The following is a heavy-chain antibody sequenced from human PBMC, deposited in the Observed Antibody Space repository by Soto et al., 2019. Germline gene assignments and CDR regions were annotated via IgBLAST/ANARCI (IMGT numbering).Heavy chain of an antibody. Sequence: GASVKVSCKASGGTFSSYAISWVRQAPGQGLEWMGGIIPIFGTANYAQKFQGRVTITADESTSTAYMELSSLRSEDTAVYYCARDQKPSGGGYYYYYGMDVWGQGTTVTVSS. V-gene: IGHV1-69*13. D-gene: IGHD6-25*01. CDR2: IIPIFGTA. CDR3: ARDQKPSGGGYYYYYGMDV. CDR1: GGTFSSYA. J-gene: IGHJ6*02.